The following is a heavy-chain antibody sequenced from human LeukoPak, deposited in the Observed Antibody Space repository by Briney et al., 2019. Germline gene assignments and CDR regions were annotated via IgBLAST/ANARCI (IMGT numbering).Heavy chain of an antibody. V-gene: IGHV3-30-3*01. CDR2: VSYDGSDK. CDR3: ARDRSWELHINWHFAL. Sequence: PGRSLRLSCAASGFPFSNYAMHWVRQAPGKELEWVAVVSYDGSDKSYADCVKGRFTISRDNSNNTLYLQMNSLRAEDTAVYYCARDRSWELHINWHFALWGRGTLVTVSS. D-gene: IGHD1-26*01. CDR1: GFPFSNYA. J-gene: IGHJ2*01.